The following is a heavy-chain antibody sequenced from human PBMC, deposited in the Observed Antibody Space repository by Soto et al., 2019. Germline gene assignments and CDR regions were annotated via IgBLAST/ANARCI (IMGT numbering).Heavy chain of an antibody. CDR3: GSRYGSTFDS. D-gene: IGHD4-17*01. J-gene: IGHJ5*01. Sequence: SETLSLTCTVAGGSISSYYWSWIRQSTGKGLEWIGYIYYSGSTNYNPSLKSRVTISVDTSKNQFSLKLSSVTAADTAGYYCGSRYGSTFDSGGRGPLAPVP. CDR1: GGSISSYY. CDR2: IYYSGST. V-gene: IGHV4-59*08.